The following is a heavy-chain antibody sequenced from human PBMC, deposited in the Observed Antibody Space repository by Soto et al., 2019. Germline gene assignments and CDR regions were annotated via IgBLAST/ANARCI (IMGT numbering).Heavy chain of an antibody. CDR2: ISSSSSTI. V-gene: IGHV3-48*01. CDR3: ARANYYGSPGDFDY. J-gene: IGHJ4*02. Sequence: EVQLVESGGGLVQPGGSLRLSCAASGFTFSSYSMNWARQAPGKGREWVSYISSSSSTIYYADSVKGRLTISRDNAKNSLYLQMNSVRAEDTAVYYCARANYYGSPGDFDYWGQGTLVTVSS. D-gene: IGHD3-10*01. CDR1: GFTFSSYS.